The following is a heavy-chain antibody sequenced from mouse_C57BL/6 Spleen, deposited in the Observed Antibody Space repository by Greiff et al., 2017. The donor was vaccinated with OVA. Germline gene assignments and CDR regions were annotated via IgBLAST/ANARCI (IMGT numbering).Heavy chain of an antibody. CDR2: IYPGSGST. Sequence: QVQLQQPGAELVQPGASVKMSCTASGYTFTSYWITWVKQRPGQGLEWIGDIYPGSGSTNYHEKFKSKATLTVDTSSSTAYMQLSSLTSEDAAVYYCARSEGNYYFDYWGQGTTLTVSS. V-gene: IGHV1-55*01. J-gene: IGHJ2*01. CDR3: ARSEGNYYFDY. D-gene: IGHD2-1*01. CDR1: GYTFTSYW.